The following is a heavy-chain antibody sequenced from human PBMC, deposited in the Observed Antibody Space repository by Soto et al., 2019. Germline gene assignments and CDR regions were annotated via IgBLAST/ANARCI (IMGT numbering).Heavy chain of an antibody. D-gene: IGHD6-6*01. CDR1: GFIFKNYA. J-gene: IGHJ4*02. CDR2: ITRDGYNK. Sequence: HPGGSLRLSCAVSGFIFKNYALNWVRQAPGKGLEWVASITRDGYNKYYADSVKGRFTISRDNSKNTLSLQMTALRVEDSSVYYCTKSSGGSSSVGMDYWGPGTLVTVYS. CDR3: TKSSGGSSSVGMDY. V-gene: IGHV3-30*04.